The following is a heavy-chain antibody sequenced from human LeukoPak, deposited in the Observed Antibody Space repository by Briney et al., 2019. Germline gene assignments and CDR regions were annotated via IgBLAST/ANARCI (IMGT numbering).Heavy chain of an antibody. CDR3: ATATQSIAARRWFDP. CDR1: GYTLTELS. CDR2: FDPEDGET. J-gene: IGHJ5*02. V-gene: IGHV1-24*01. D-gene: IGHD6-6*01. Sequence: ASVKVSCKVSGYTLTELSMHWVRQAPGKGLEWMGGFDPEDGETIYAQKFQGRVTMTEGTSTDTAYMELSSLRSEDTAVYYCATATQSIAARRWFDPWGQGTLVTVSS.